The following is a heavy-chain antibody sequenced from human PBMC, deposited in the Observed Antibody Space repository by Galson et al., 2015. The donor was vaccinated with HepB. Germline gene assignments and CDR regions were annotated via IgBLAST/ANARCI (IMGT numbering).Heavy chain of an antibody. D-gene: IGHD3-10*01. CDR3: AKAKGMVRGLVVDY. J-gene: IGHJ4*02. V-gene: IGHV3-30*18. CDR2: ISYDGSNK. Sequence: SLRLSCAASGFTFSSYGMHWVRQAPGKGLEWVAVISYDGSNKYYADSVKGRFTISRDNSKNTLYLQMDSLRAEDTAVYYCAKAKGMVRGLVVDYWGQGTLVTVSS. CDR1: GFTFSSYG.